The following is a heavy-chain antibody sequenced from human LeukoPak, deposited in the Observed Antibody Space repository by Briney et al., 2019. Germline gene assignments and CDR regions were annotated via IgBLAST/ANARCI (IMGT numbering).Heavy chain of an antibody. J-gene: IGHJ4*02. CDR2: ISAYNGNT. CDR1: GYTFTSYG. D-gene: IGHD3/OR15-3a*01. Sequence: GASVKVSCKASGYTFTSYGISWVRQAPGQGLEWMGWISAYNGNTNYAQKLQGRVTMTTDTSTSTAYMELRSLRSDDTAVYYCARVNLMTGYFTHNIYWGQGTLVTVSS. CDR3: ARVNLMTGYFTHNIY. V-gene: IGHV1-18*01.